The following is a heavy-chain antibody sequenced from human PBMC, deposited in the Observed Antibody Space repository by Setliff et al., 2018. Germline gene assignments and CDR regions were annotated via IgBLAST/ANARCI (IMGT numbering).Heavy chain of an antibody. V-gene: IGHV3-23*01. CDR3: AKDLRYYDSSAPKDY. CDR2: ISGSGGST. D-gene: IGHD3-22*01. J-gene: IGHJ4*02. CDR1: GDSFSNYA. Sequence: SCKASGDSFSNYAISWVRQAPGQGLEWVSTISGSGGSTYYADSVKGRFTISRDNSKNTLYLQMNSLRAEDTAVYYCAKDLRYYDSSAPKDYWGQGTLVTVSS.